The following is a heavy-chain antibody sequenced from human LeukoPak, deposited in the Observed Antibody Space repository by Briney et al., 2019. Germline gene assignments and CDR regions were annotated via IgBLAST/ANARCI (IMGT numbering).Heavy chain of an antibody. CDR2: IIPILGIA. CDR1: GGTFSSYA. V-gene: IGHV1-69*04. CDR3: ARRRGYSGYDLDY. Sequence: ASVKVSCKASGGTFSSYAISWVRQAPGQGLEWMGRIIPILGIANYAQKFQGRVTITADKSTSTAYMELSSLRSEDTAVYYCARRRGYSGYDLDYWGQGTLVTVSS. D-gene: IGHD5-12*01. J-gene: IGHJ4*02.